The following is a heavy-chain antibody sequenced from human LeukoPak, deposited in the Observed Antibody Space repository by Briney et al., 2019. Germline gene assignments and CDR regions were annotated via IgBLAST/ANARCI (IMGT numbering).Heavy chain of an antibody. Sequence: PGGSLRLSCAASGFTFSTYAMHWVRQAPGQGLEWVAVISYDESNKYYADSVKGRFTISRDNSKNTLYLQMNSLRAEDTAVYYCARGLVVKGTYSFDYWGQGTLVTVSS. CDR1: GFTFSTYA. J-gene: IGHJ4*02. V-gene: IGHV3-30-3*01. CDR2: ISYDESNK. D-gene: IGHD3-22*01. CDR3: ARGLVVKGTYSFDY.